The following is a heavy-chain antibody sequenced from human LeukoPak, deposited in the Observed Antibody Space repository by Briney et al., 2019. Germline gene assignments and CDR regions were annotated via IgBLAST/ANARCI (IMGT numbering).Heavy chain of an antibody. CDR3: ARASVVVITPDAVDI. V-gene: IGHV4-4*07. J-gene: IGHJ3*02. CDR1: GGSITSYY. Sequence: SETLSLTCTVSGGSITSYYWSWIRQPAGKGLEWIGRIYTSGSTNYNPSLKSRVTMSVDTSKNQFSLKLSSVTAADTAVYYCARASVVVITPDAVDIWGQGTMVTVSS. CDR2: IYTSGST. D-gene: IGHD3-22*01.